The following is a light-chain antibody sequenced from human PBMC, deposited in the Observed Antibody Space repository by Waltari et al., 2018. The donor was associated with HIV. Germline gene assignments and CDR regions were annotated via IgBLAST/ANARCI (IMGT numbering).Light chain of an antibody. J-gene: IGLJ1*01. CDR1: SSNIGAGYD. Sequence: QSVLTQPPSVSGAPGQRVTISCTGSSSNIGAGYDVHWYQQLPGTAPKLLIYGNSDRPSGVPERFSGSKSATSASLAITGLQAEDEADYYCQSYDSSLSGSNVFGTGTKVTVL. V-gene: IGLV1-40*01. CDR3: QSYDSSLSGSNV. CDR2: GNS.